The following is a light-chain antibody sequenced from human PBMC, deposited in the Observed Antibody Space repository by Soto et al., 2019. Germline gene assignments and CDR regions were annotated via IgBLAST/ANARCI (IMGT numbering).Light chain of an antibody. V-gene: IGLV1-44*01. J-gene: IGLJ3*02. CDR1: RSNIGSNP. CDR3: ATWDDGLYGPV. Sequence: QSVLTQPPSASGTLGQRVTISCSGSRSNIGSNPVQWYLQVPGTAPKLLIYRDNERPSGVPDRFSGSKSGTSASLAISGLQSEDEADYHCATWDDGLYGPVFGGGTKLTVL. CDR2: RDN.